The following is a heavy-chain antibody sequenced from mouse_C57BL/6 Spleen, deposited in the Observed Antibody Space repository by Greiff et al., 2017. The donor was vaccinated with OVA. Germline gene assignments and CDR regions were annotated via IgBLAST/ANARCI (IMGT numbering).Heavy chain of an antibody. D-gene: IGHD1-1*01. CDR1: GYTFTSYW. CDR3: ARRGVVAFDY. CDR2: IHPNSGST. V-gene: IGHV1-64*01. Sequence: QVQLQQSGAELVKPGASVKLSCKASGYTFTSYWMHWVKQRPGQGLEWIGMIHPNSGSTNYNEKFKSKATLTVDKSSSTAYMQLSSLTSEDSAVYYCARRGVVAFDYWGQGTTLTVSS. J-gene: IGHJ2*01.